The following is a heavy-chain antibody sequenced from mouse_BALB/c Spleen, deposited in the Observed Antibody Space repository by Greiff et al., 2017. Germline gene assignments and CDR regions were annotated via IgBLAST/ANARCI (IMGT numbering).Heavy chain of an antibody. V-gene: IGHV1-9*01. J-gene: IGHJ2*01. Sequence: VKVVESGAELMKPGASVKISCKATGYTFSSYWIEWVKQRPGHGLEWIGEILPGSGSTNYNEKFKGKATFTADTSSNTAYMQLSSLTSEDSAVYYCARSGYVVDYWGQGTTLTVSS. CDR3: ARSGYVVDY. CDR2: ILPGSGST. D-gene: IGHD1-2*01. CDR1: GYTFSSYW.